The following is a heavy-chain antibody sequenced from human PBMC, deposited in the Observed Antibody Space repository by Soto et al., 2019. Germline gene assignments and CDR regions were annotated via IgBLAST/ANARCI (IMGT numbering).Heavy chain of an antibody. CDR3: TKRRNVLRFLEWSSGMEV. CDR1: GFTFSNYG. D-gene: IGHD3-3*01. J-gene: IGHJ6*02. Sequence: LRLSCAASGFTFSNYGMHWVRQAPGKGLEWVAFISDDGSNKSYADSMKGRFTLSRDNSRRTLYLQMSSLRVEDTAVYYCTKRRNVLRFLEWSSGMEVWGQGTTVTVSS. V-gene: IGHV3-30*18. CDR2: ISDDGSNK.